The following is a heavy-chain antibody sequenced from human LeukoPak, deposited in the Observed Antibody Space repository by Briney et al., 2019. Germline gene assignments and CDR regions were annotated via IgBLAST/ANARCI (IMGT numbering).Heavy chain of an antibody. D-gene: IGHD1-26*01. J-gene: IGHJ3*02. Sequence: SETLSLTCTVSGGSISSGDYYWSWIRQPPGKGLEWIGYIYYSGSTYYNPSLKSRVTISVDTSKNQFSLKLSSVTAADTAVYYCARGGPGKDAFDIWGQGTMVTVSS. V-gene: IGHV4-61*08. CDR1: GGSISSGDYY. CDR2: IYYSGST. CDR3: ARGGPGKDAFDI.